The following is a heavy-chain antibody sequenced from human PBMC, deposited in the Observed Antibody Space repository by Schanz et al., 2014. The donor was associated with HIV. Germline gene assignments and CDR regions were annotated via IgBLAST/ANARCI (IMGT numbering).Heavy chain of an antibody. V-gene: IGHV1-8*01. J-gene: IGHJ5*02. CDR2: MNPNSGNT. D-gene: IGHD5-18*01. CDR3: AKMDAAMGINWFDP. Sequence: QAQLVQSGAEVKKSGASVKVSCKASGYTFSNYDINWVRQAPGQGLEWMGWMNPNSGNTGYAQKFQGRVTMTRNTAITTAYMELSSLRSEDTAVYFCAKMDAAMGINWFDPWGQGTLVTVSS. CDR1: GYTFSNYD.